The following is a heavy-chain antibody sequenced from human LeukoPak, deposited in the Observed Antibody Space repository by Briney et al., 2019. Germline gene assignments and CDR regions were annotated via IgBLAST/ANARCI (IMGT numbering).Heavy chain of an antibody. CDR3: AKDGGYSSSWYPPSYFDY. V-gene: IGHV3-30*02. Sequence: GGSLRLSCAASGFTFSSYGMHWVRQAPGKGLEWVAFIRYDGSNKYYADSVKGRFTISRDNSKNTLYLQMNSLRAEDTAVYYCAKDGGYSSSWYPPSYFDYWGQGTLVTVSS. CDR1: GFTFSSYG. D-gene: IGHD6-13*01. CDR2: IRYDGSNK. J-gene: IGHJ4*02.